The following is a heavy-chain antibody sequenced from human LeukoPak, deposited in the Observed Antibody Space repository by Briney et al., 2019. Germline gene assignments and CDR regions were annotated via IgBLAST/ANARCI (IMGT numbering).Heavy chain of an antibody. Sequence: PGGSLRLSCAASGFTFSDYYMSWIRQAPGKGLEWVSYISSSGSTIYYADSVKGRFTISRDNAKNSLYLQMNSLRAEDTAVYYCARGLTIFGVVTTRGDFDYWGQGTLVTVSS. V-gene: IGHV3-11*01. CDR2: ISSSGSTI. D-gene: IGHD3-3*01. CDR1: GFTFSDYY. CDR3: ARGLTIFGVVTTRGDFDY. J-gene: IGHJ4*02.